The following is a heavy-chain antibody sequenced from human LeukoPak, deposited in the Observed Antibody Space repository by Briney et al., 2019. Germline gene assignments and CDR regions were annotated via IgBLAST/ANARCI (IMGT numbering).Heavy chain of an antibody. Sequence: GASVKVSCKASGGTFSSYAISWVRQAPGQGLEWMGGIIPIFGTANYAQKFQGRVTITADESTSTAYMELSSLGSEDTAVYYCARDGDLGDFREATPTPYYFDYWGQGTLVTVSS. CDR1: GGTFSSYA. J-gene: IGHJ4*02. D-gene: IGHD2-15*01. CDR2: IIPIFGTA. V-gene: IGHV1-69*13. CDR3: ARDGDLGDFREATPTPYYFDY.